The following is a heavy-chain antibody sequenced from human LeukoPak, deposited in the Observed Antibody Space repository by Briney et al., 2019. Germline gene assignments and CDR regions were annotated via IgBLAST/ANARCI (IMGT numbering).Heavy chain of an antibody. Sequence: GGSLRLSCAASGFTFSSYWMSWVRQAPGKGLEWVANINQDGSEKYYVDSVKGRFTISRDNAKNSLYLQMNSLRAEDTAVYYCARVYGDYRVDAFDIWGQGTMVTVSS. CDR2: INQDGSEK. J-gene: IGHJ3*02. V-gene: IGHV3-7*01. D-gene: IGHD4-17*01. CDR3: ARVYGDYRVDAFDI. CDR1: GFTFSSYW.